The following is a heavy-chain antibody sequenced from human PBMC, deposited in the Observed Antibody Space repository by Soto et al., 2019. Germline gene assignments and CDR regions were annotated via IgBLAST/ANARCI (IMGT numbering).Heavy chain of an antibody. D-gene: IGHD3-10*01. CDR3: ARVLRGGNFDY. CDR1: GFTFSDYY. J-gene: IGHJ4*02. Sequence: EVQLVESGGGLDQPGGSLKLSCAASGFTFSDYYMHWVRHAPGKGLEWLSRIESDGSTTYADSVKGRFTISRDNAKNTLYLQMNSVRVEDTAIYYCARVLRGGNFDYWGQGTLVTVSS. CDR2: IESDGST. V-gene: IGHV3-74*01.